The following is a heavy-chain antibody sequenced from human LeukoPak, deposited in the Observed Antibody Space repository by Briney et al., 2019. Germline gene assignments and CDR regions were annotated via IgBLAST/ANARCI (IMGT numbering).Heavy chain of an antibody. D-gene: IGHD6-13*01. Sequence: GGSLRLSCVGSGFAFSSYGMSWVRQAPGKGLEWVSAISGSGDDTYYADSVKGRFTISRDNSKNTLYLQMNSLRAEDTAVYYCAKDLSSSWYEDAFDIWGQGTMVTVSS. J-gene: IGHJ3*02. CDR3: AKDLSSSWYEDAFDI. CDR1: GFAFSSYG. V-gene: IGHV3-23*01. CDR2: ISGSGDDT.